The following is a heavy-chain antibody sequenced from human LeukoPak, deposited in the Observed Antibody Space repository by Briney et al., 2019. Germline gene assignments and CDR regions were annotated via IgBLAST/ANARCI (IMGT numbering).Heavy chain of an antibody. CDR3: ARHLNYYLDY. Sequence: PGGSLRLSCAASGFTFSSYAMHWVRQAPGKGLEWVAVISYDGSNKYYADSVKGRFTISRDNAKNTLYLQMNSLRAEDTAVYYCARHLNYYLDYWGQGTLVTVSS. D-gene: IGHD3-10*01. J-gene: IGHJ4*02. CDR1: GFTFSSYA. V-gene: IGHV3-30-3*01. CDR2: ISYDGSNK.